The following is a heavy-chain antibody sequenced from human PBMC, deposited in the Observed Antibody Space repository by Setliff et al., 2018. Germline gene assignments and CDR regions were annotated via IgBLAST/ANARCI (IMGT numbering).Heavy chain of an antibody. D-gene: IGHD5-12*01. V-gene: IGHV5-51*01. CDR2: IFPADADT. Sequence: GESLKISCKESRDSFTNCWIIWVRQVPGKGLEWMGMIFPADADTRYNPSFKGQVTMSLDRSITTAYLQWDSLKASDTAIYYCARHRVGNSGYAIPILDFWGQGALVTVSS. CDR3: ARHRVGNSGYAIPILDF. CDR1: RDSFTNCW. J-gene: IGHJ4*02.